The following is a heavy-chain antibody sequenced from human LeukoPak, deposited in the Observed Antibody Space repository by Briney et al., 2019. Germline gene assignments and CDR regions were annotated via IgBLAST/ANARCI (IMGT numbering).Heavy chain of an antibody. CDR1: GGSISSSSYY. CDR2: IYYSGST. CDR3: AREYYYDSSARYDYYYYYGMDV. Sequence: SETLSLTCTVSGGSISSSSYYWGWIRQPPGKGLEWIGSIYYSGSTYYNPSLKSRVTISVDTSKNQFSLKLSSVTAADTAVYYCAREYYYDSSARYDYYYYYGMDVWGQGTTVTVSS. V-gene: IGHV4-39*02. J-gene: IGHJ6*02. D-gene: IGHD3-22*01.